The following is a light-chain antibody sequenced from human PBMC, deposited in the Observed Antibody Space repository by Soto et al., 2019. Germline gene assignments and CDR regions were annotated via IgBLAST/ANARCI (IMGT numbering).Light chain of an antibody. V-gene: IGLV2-23*01. CDR3: CSYARSNYG. J-gene: IGLJ1*01. CDR1: SSDVGNYNL. CDR2: EDI. Sequence: QSALSQPASVSGSPGQSITISCTGTSSDVGNYNLVSWYQQHPGKAHKLMIYEDIERTSGVSDRFSGSKSGNTASLTTSGLQAEVEADYHCCSYARSNYGFGSRTKLTIL.